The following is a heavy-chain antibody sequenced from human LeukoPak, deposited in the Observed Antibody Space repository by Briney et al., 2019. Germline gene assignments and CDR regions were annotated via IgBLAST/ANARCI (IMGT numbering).Heavy chain of an antibody. D-gene: IGHD6-19*01. CDR2: INPSGGST. J-gene: IGHJ4*02. CDR3: AMTAVAGTIGGYFDY. Sequence: GASVKVSCKASGYTFTSYYLYWVRQAPGQGLEWMGIINPSGGSTNYAQKFQGRVTMTRDTSTSTVYTELSSLRSEDTAVYYCAMTAVAGTIGGYFDYWGQGTLVTVSS. V-gene: IGHV1-46*01. CDR1: GYTFTSYY.